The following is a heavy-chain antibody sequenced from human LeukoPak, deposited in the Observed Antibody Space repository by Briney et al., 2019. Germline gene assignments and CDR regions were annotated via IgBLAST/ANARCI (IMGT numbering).Heavy chain of an antibody. Sequence: PGGSLRLSCAASGFSISNYWMTWVRQAPGKGLECVANIKGDGSEKNYVDSVKGRFTISRDNAKNSLYLQMNSLRAEDTAVYYCARQAGVSWGQGTLVTVSS. CDR3: ARQAGVS. CDR1: GFSISNYW. CDR2: IKGDGSEK. V-gene: IGHV3-7*01. D-gene: IGHD6-19*01. J-gene: IGHJ5*02.